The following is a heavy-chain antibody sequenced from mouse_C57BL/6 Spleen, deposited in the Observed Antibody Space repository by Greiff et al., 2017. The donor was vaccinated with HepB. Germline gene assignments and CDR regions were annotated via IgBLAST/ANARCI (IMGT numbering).Heavy chain of an antibody. CDR3: ARTLYYGSLDY. J-gene: IGHJ2*01. Sequence: EVMLVESGGGLVKPGGSLKLSCAASGFTFSDYGMYWVRQAPEKGLEWVAYISSGSSTIYYADTVKGRFTISRDNAKNTLFLQMTSLRSEDTAMYYCARTLYYGSLDYWGQGTTLTVSS. CDR2: ISSGSSTI. CDR1: GFTFSDYG. D-gene: IGHD1-1*01. V-gene: IGHV5-17*01.